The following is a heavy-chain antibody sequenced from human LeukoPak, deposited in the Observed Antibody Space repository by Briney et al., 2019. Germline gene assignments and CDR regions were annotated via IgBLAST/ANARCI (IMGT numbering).Heavy chain of an antibody. Sequence: PSETLSLTCVVSGGSITSSSSSWWSWVRQPPGKGLEWIGEIHHSGSTNYNPSLKSRVTISVDKSKNQFSVQLNSVTAADTAVYYCERLWGYNGHAPYGMDVWGRGTMVTVSS. CDR1: GGSITSSSSSW. J-gene: IGHJ6*02. CDR3: ERLWGYNGHAPYGMDV. CDR2: IHHSGST. V-gene: IGHV4-4*02. D-gene: IGHD5-12*01.